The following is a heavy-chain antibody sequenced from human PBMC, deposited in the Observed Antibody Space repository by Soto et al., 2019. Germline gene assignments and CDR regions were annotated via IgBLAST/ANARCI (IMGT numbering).Heavy chain of an antibody. CDR3: AKDHCSSTSCYFLGYYYYGMDV. V-gene: IGHV3-23*01. CDR2: MSGSGDST. J-gene: IGHJ6*02. D-gene: IGHD2-2*01. CDR1: GFTFSSYA. Sequence: EVQLLESGGGLVQPGGSLRLSCTASGFTFSSYAMNWVRQAPGKGLEWVSAMSGSGDSTYYADSVKGRFTISRDNSKNTLYLQMNSLRAEDTAVYYCAKDHCSSTSCYFLGYYYYGMDVWGQGTTVTVSS.